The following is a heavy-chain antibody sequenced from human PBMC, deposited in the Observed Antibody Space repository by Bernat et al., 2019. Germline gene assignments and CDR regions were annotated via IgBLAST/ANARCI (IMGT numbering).Heavy chain of an antibody. V-gene: IGHV4-59*08. CDR1: SGSISDYY. Sequence: QVQLQESGPGLVRPSETLSLTCTVSSGSISDYYLSWFRQPPGKGLEWIGYIYYTGSTKYNPSLESRVTISVDTSKNQFSLKVNSLTAADTAVYYCARTAARSGDFDYWGQGTLVTVSS. CDR2: IYYTGST. D-gene: IGHD3-22*01. J-gene: IGHJ4*02. CDR3: ARTAARSGDFDY.